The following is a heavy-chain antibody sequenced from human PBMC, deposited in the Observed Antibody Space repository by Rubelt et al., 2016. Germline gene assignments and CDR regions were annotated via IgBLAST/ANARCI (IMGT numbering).Heavy chain of an antibody. J-gene: IGHJ5*02. V-gene: IGHV4-59*01. D-gene: IGHD2-2*01. CDR2: VYYSGST. CDR1: GGSISSYY. CDR3: ARRGTDCSSSSCYNWFDP. Sequence: GGSISSYYWSWIRQPPGKGLEWIGYVYYSGSTNYNPSLKSRVTISVDTSKNQFSLKLSSVTAVDTAVYYCARRGTDCSSSSCYNWFDPWGQGTLVTVSS.